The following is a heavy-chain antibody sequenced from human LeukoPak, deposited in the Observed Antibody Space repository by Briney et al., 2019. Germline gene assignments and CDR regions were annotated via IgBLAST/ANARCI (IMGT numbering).Heavy chain of an antibody. CDR1: GYTFTSYY. V-gene: IGHV1-46*01. CDR2: TNPSGGST. D-gene: IGHD3-10*01. CDR3: ARDIGYGSGSYSALVCDY. J-gene: IGHJ4*02. Sequence: GASVKVSCKASGYTFTSYYMHWVRQAPGQGLEWMGITNPSGGSTSYAQKFQGRVTMTRDTSTSTAYMELSSLRSEDTAVYYCARDIGYGSGSYSALVCDYWGQGTLVTVSS.